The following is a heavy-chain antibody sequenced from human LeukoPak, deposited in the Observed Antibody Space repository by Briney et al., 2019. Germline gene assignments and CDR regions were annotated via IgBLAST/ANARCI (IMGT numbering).Heavy chain of an antibody. CDR2: ISAYNGDT. V-gene: IGHV1-18*01. CDR1: GYTFTNYG. D-gene: IGHD2-2*01. Sequence: ASVKVSCKASGYTFTNYGITWVRQAPGQGLEWMGWISAYNGDTNFAQKFQGRVTMTTDTSTSTAYMELRTLRSDDTAVYYCASRGGGYCTSTRCCCMDVWGKGTTVTVSS. J-gene: IGHJ6*03. CDR3: ASRGGGYCTSTRCCCMDV.